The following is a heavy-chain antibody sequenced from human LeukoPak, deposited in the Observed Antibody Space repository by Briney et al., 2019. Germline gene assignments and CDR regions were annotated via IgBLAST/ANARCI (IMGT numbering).Heavy chain of an antibody. D-gene: IGHD5-24*01. CDR1: GFTSSSYA. Sequence: GGSLRLSCAASGFTSSSYAMSWVRQAPGKGLEWVSAISGSGGSTYYADSVKGRFTISRDNAKNSLYLQMNSLRAEDTAVYYCARSRDGYPYDAFDIWGQGTMVTVSS. CDR2: ISGSGGST. CDR3: ARSRDGYPYDAFDI. V-gene: IGHV3-23*01. J-gene: IGHJ3*02.